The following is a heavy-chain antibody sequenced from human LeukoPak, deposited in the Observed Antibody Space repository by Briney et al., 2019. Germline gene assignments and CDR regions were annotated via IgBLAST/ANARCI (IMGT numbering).Heavy chain of an antibody. CDR1: GFTVSSNY. D-gene: IGHD3-22*01. J-gene: IGHJ4*02. CDR3: ARYYYDSSGYYLDY. V-gene: IGHV3-66*01. CDR2: IYSGGST. Sequence: PGGSLRLSCAASGFTVSSNYMSWVRQAPGKGLEWVSVIYSGGSTYYADSVKGRFTISRDNSKNTLYLQMNSLRAEDTAVYYCARYYYDSSGYYLDYWGQGTLVTVSS.